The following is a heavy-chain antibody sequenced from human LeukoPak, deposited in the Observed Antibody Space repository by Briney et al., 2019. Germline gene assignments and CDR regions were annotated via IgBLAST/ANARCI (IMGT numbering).Heavy chain of an antibody. CDR1: GGSFSGYY. V-gene: IGHV4-34*01. J-gene: IGHJ6*02. D-gene: IGHD3-10*01. Sequence: SETLSLTCAVYGGSFSGYYWSWIRQPPGRGVEWVGEINHSGITNYHPSLKNRVTISVDTSKNQFSLKLSSVTAADTAVYYCARVVPTMVRGEDGMDVWGQGTTVTVSS. CDR2: INHSGIT. CDR3: ARVVPTMVRGEDGMDV.